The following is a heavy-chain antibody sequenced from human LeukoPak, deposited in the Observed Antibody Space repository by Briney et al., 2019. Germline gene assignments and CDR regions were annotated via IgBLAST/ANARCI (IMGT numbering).Heavy chain of an antibody. Sequence: PSETLSLICSVSGGSNSSYYWLWIREPPGKGLECIGYISYSGSNNYIPSLKSRVTISIDTSKNQFSLKLRTVTAADTAIYYCARQGYDILTGYIDAFDIWGQGTMVTVSS. V-gene: IGHV4-59*08. CDR2: ISYSGSN. CDR1: GGSNSSYY. CDR3: ARQGYDILTGYIDAFDI. J-gene: IGHJ3*02. D-gene: IGHD3-9*01.